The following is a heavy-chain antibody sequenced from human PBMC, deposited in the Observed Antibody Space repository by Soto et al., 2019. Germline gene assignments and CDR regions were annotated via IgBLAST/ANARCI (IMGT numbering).Heavy chain of an antibody. J-gene: IGHJ4*02. CDR1: GGSISSGDYY. Sequence: QVQLQESGPGLVKPSQTLSLTCTVSGGSISSGDYYWSWIRQPPGKGLEWIGYIYYSGSTYYNPSLKSGVTISVDTSQNQFSLKLSSVTAADTAVYYCAREVGGSYRFDYWGQGTLVTVSS. V-gene: IGHV4-30-4*01. CDR2: IYYSGST. D-gene: IGHD1-26*01. CDR3: AREVGGSYRFDY.